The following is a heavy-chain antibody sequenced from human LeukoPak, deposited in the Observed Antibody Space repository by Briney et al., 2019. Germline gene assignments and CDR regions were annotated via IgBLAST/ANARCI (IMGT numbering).Heavy chain of an antibody. CDR3: ARDLRFGESDSFDI. CDR1: GYTFTGYY. CDR2: INPNSGDT. V-gene: IGHV1-2*04. D-gene: IGHD3-10*01. Sequence: ASVKVSCKASGYTFTGYYMHWVRQAPGQGLEWVGWINPNSGDTNFAQKFQGWVTMTRDTSISTAYMELRRLKSDDTAVYYCARDLRFGESDSFDIWGQGTMVTVSS. J-gene: IGHJ3*02.